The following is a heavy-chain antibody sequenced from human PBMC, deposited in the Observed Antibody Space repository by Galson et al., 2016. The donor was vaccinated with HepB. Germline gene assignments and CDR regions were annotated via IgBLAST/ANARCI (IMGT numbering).Heavy chain of an antibody. CDR2: INSSGGYI. D-gene: IGHD3-10*01. J-gene: IGHJ4*02. CDR1: GFTFRTSA. CDR3: AKEAGGLWFGELSSHLDY. V-gene: IGHV3-23*01. Sequence: SLRLSCAASGFTFRTSAMGWVRQAPRKGLEWVSTINSSGGYIYYADSVKGRFTISRDNSKNTMYLQMDSLRGDDTAVYYCAKEAGGLWFGELSSHLDYWGQGTLVTVSS.